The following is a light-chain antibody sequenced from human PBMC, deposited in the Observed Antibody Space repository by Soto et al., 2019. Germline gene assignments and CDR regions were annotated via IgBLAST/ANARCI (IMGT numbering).Light chain of an antibody. Sequence: EIVLTQSPATLSLSPGERVTLSCRASQSVNNYLAWYQQKPGQAPRLLIYDTSDRATGIPARFSGSGSGTDFTLTISSLEPEDFAVFYCQQRSIWPWTFGQGTKVDIK. J-gene: IGKJ1*01. CDR3: QQRSIWPWT. CDR2: DTS. V-gene: IGKV3-11*01. CDR1: QSVNNY.